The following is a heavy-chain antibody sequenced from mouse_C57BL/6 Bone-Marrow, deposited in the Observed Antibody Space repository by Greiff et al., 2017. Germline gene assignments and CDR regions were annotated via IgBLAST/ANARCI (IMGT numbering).Heavy chain of an antibody. CDR1: GFSLTSYG. CDR2: IWGVGST. J-gene: IGHJ4*01. V-gene: IGHV2-6*01. CDR3: AKRGGAMDY. Sequence: QVQLKESGPGLVAPSQSLSITCTVSGFSLTSYGVDWVRQSPGKGLEWLGVIWGVGSTNYNSALKSRLSISKDNSKSQVFLKMNSLQTDDTAMYYCAKRGGAMDYWGQGTSVTVSS.